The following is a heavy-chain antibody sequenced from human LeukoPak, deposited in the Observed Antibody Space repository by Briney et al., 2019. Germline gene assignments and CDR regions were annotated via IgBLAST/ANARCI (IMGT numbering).Heavy chain of an antibody. CDR2: ISGSGGSA. J-gene: IGHJ4*02. D-gene: IGHD2-15*01. V-gene: IGHV3-23*01. Sequence: GGSLRLSCAASEFTFSNYAMTWVRQAPGKGLEWVSCISGSGGSAYYADSVKGRFTISRDDSKNTLYLQMNSLRAEDTAIYYCAKSTSSSGSFYSGLDYWGQGTLVTVSS. CDR1: EFTFSNYA. CDR3: AKSTSSSGSFYSGLDY.